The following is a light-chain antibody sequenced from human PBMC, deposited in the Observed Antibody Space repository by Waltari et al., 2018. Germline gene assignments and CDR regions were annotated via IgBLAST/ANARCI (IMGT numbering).Light chain of an antibody. J-gene: IGKJ4*01. CDR2: WPS. V-gene: IGKV4-1*01. CDR1: QSVLYSSDNKNY. CDR3: QQYYGSSQNLT. Sequence: DIVMTQSPDSLAVSLGERATINCKSSQSVLYSSDNKNYLAWYQQKPGQPPKLLIYWPSTRESGVPDRLSGSGYGTDFTLPISSLQAEDVAVYCCQQYYGSSQNLTFGGGTKVEI.